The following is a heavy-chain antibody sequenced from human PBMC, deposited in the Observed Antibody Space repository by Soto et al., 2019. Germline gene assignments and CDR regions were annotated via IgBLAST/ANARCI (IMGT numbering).Heavy chain of an antibody. J-gene: IGHJ4*02. D-gene: IGHD6-6*01. Sequence: SETLSLTCTVSGGSISSDYWSWVRQPPGKGLEWIGYIYFSGSTNYNPSLESRVTISLDASKTQFSLKLRSLTTADTAVYYCARVGGVAARTFAYWGQGTLVTVSS. V-gene: IGHV4-59*01. CDR2: IYFSGST. CDR1: GGSISSDY. CDR3: ARVGGVAARTFAY.